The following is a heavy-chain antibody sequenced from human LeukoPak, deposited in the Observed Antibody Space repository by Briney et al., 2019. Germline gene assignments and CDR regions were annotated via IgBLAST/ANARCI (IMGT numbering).Heavy chain of an antibody. V-gene: IGHV3-9*01. D-gene: IGHD3-10*01. J-gene: IGHJ5*02. Sequence: GGSLRLSCAASGFTFDDYAMHWVRQAPGKGLEWVSGISWNSGSIGYADSVKGRFTISRDNAKNSLYLQMNSLRAEDTALYYCAKARGPERNYYGSGSYYNWFDPWGQGTLVTVSS. CDR2: ISWNSGSI. CDR3: AKARGPERNYYGSGSYYNWFDP. CDR1: GFTFDDYA.